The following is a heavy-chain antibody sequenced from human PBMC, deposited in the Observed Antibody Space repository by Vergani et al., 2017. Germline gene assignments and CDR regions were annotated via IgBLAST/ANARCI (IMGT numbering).Heavy chain of an antibody. CDR3: ARASLRALVGYYYYMDV. J-gene: IGHJ6*03. V-gene: IGHV4-30-2*01. CDR1: GVSITNGWFS. Sequence: QLQLQESGSGLVKPSQTLSLTCAVSGVSITNGWFSWNWIRQPPGKGPEWIGYIFPSGNSDYNPSLKNRVSISLDKSKNQFSLWVNSVTAADTAVYFCARASLRALVGYYYYMDVWGKGKTVVVSS. D-gene: IGHD3-16*02. CDR2: IFPSGNS.